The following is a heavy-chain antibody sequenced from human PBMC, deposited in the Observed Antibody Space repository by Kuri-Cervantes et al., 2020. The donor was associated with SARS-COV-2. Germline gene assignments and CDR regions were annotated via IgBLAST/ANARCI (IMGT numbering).Heavy chain of an antibody. CDR2: IYYSGST. D-gene: IGHD6-19*01. Sequence: ESLKISCTISGGSISSSSYYWGWIRQPPGKGLEWIGSIYYSGSTYYNPSLKSRVTISVDTSKNQFSLKLSSVTAADTAVYYCARGGIAVAGTETDAFDIWGQGTMVTVSS. J-gene: IGHJ3*02. CDR3: ARGGIAVAGTETDAFDI. V-gene: IGHV4-39*07. CDR1: GGSISSSSYY.